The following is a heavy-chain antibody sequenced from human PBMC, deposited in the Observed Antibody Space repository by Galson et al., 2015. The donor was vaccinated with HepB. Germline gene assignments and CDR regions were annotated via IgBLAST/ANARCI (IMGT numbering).Heavy chain of an antibody. CDR1: GFTFSSYA. Sequence: SLRLSCATSGFTFSSYAMNWVRQAPGKGLEWVSSISERGYDRNYADSVKGRFTVSRDNAGNSVSLQMNSLRAEDTAVYFCAREGEFVGAPFDPWGQGTLVTVSS. V-gene: IGHV3-21*04. D-gene: IGHD3-16*01. J-gene: IGHJ5*02. CDR3: AREGEFVGAPFDP. CDR2: ISERGYDR.